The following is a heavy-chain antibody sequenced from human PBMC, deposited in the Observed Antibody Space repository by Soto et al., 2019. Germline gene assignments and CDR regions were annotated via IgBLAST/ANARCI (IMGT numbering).Heavy chain of an antibody. V-gene: IGHV3-30*18. Sequence: LRLSCAASGFTFSSYAMHWVRQAPGKGLEWVALTSYDGNNDYYADSVKGRFTVSRDNSKNTLFLQMNSLRPEDTSVYYCAKDKGVFNWATSYFDYWGQGALVTVSS. CDR1: GFTFSSYA. J-gene: IGHJ4*02. D-gene: IGHD1-1*01. CDR3: AKDKGVFNWATSYFDY. CDR2: TSYDGNND.